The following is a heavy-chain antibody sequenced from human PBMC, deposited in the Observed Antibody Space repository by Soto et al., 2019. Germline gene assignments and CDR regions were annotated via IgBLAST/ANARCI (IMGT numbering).Heavy chain of an antibody. J-gene: IGHJ6*02. Sequence: SETLSLTCPVSGGSISSGGYYWSWIRQHPGKGLEWIGYIYYSGSTYYNPSLRSRVTISVDTSKNQFSLKLSSVTAADTAVYYCARGRRVGTRRMPDYGMDVWGQGTTVTVS. V-gene: IGHV4-31*03. CDR2: IYYSGST. D-gene: IGHD1-1*01. CDR1: GGSISSGGYY. CDR3: ARGRRVGTRRMPDYGMDV.